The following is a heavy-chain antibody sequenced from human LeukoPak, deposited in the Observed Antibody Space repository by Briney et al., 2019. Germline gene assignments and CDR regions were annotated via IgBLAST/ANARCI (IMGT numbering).Heavy chain of an antibody. V-gene: IGHV1-2*02. CDR2: INPNSGGT. CDR1: GYTFTGYY. Sequence: ASVKVSCKASGYTFTGYYMHWVRQGPGQGLEWMGWINPNSGGTNYAQKFQGRVTMTRDTSISTAYMELSRLRSDDTAVYYCARDQSYYDSSGYYRFWGQGTLVTVSS. J-gene: IGHJ4*02. D-gene: IGHD3-22*01. CDR3: ARDQSYYDSSGYYRF.